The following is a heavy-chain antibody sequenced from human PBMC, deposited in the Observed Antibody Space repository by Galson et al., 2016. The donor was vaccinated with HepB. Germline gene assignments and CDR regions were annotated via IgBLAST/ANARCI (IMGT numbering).Heavy chain of an antibody. CDR1: GFTFDDYA. V-gene: IGHV3-9*01. Sequence: SLRLSCAASGFTFDDYAMRWVRQAPGKGLEWVSGISWNSGGIAYADSVKGRFTISRDNARNSLHLQMNSLRAEDTALYYCAKEPRGVGPPTNRGWYFDLWGRGTLVTVSS. CDR3: AKEPRGVGPPTNRGWYFDL. J-gene: IGHJ2*01. CDR2: ISWNSGGI. D-gene: IGHD7-27*01.